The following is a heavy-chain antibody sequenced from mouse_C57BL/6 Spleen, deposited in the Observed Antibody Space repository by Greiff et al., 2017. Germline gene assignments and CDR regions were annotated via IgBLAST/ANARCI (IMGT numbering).Heavy chain of an antibody. Sequence: EVQLVESGGDLVKPGGSLKLSCAASGFTFSSYGMSWVRQTPDKRLEWVATISSGGSYPYYPDSVKGRFTISRDNAKNTLYLQMSSLKSEDTAMYYCARRTLTGAFDYWGQGTTLTVSS. CDR3: ARRTLTGAFDY. CDR1: GFTFSSYG. V-gene: IGHV5-6*01. CDR2: ISSGGSYP. J-gene: IGHJ2*01. D-gene: IGHD1-3*01.